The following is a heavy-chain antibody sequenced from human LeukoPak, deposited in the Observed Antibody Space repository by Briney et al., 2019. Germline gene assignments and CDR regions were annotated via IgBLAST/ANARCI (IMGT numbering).Heavy chain of an antibody. D-gene: IGHD3-22*01. CDR3: AREENYDSSGYFDY. CDR2: IWYDGSNK. V-gene: IGHV3-33*01. J-gene: IGHJ4*02. Sequence: PGGSLRLSCAASGFXFSSYGIHWVRQAPGKGLEWLAVIWYDGSNKYYADSVKGRFTISRDNSKNTLYLQMNSLRAEDTAVYYCAREENYDSSGYFDYWGQGTLVTVSS. CDR1: GFXFSSYG.